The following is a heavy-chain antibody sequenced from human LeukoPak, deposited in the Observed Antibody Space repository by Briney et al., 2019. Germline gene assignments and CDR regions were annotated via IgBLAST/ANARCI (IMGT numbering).Heavy chain of an antibody. J-gene: IGHJ6*02. CDR2: ISAFNGNT. CDR1: GYTFTSYG. D-gene: IGHD2-2*01. V-gene: IGHV1-18*01. Sequence: ASVKVSCKASGYTFTSYGIGWVRQAPGQGLEWMGWISAFNGNTNYAQKFQGRVTMSTDTSTTTAYMELRSLRTDDTAVYYCARDLDIVVVRGALRHYGVDVWGQGTTVTVSS. CDR3: ARDLDIVVVRGALRHYGVDV.